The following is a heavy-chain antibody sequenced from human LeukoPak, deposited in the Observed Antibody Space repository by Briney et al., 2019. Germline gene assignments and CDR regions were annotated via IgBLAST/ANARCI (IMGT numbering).Heavy chain of an antibody. Sequence: SETLSLTCTVSGGSISSHNWNWIRQPPGKGLEWIGEIDYSGTTNYNPSLKSRVTISVDTSKNQLSLKLSSVTAADTAVYYCARGVAKTFDYWGQGTLVTVSS. CDR3: ARGVAKTFDY. CDR2: IDYSGTT. V-gene: IGHV4-59*11. J-gene: IGHJ4*02. CDR1: GGSISSHN. D-gene: IGHD5-12*01.